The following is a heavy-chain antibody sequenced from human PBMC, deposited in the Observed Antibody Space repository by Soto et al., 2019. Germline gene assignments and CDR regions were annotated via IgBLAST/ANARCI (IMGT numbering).Heavy chain of an antibody. V-gene: IGHV4-31*03. CDR2: IYYSGST. CDR1: GGSISSGGYY. CDR3: ARDSSYCSGGSCYFNWFDP. Sequence: SETLSLICTVSGGSISSGGYYWSWIRQHPGKGQEWIGYIYYSGSTYYNPSLKSRVTISVDTSKNQFSLKLSSVTAADTAVYYCARDSSYCSGGSCYFNWFDPWGQGTLVTVSS. J-gene: IGHJ5*02. D-gene: IGHD2-15*01.